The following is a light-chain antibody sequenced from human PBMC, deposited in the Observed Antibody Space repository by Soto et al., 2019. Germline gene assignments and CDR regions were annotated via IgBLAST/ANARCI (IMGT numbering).Light chain of an antibody. CDR1: QGINNW. CDR2: AVS. J-gene: IGKJ4*01. CDR3: KQSSAFPLN. V-gene: IGKV1-12*01. Sequence: DIQMTQSPSSGSSSVGDRVTITCRASQGINNWLAWYQQKPGKAPELLIYAVSYLQSGVPSRFSGSGSGTDFTLTISSLQPEDFATYFCKQSSAFPLNCGGGTKGDIK.